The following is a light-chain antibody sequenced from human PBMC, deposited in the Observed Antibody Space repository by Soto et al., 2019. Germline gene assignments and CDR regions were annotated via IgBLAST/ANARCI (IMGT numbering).Light chain of an antibody. J-gene: IGKJ1*01. Sequence: EIVMTQSPATLSVSPGERATLSCRASQSVNNNLAWYQQKPGQAPRLLISGASTRATGIPARFSGSGSETAFTLTISSLQSEDLAVYYCQQYNNWWTFGQGTKVEI. CDR1: QSVNNN. CDR2: GAS. V-gene: IGKV3-15*01. CDR3: QQYNNWWT.